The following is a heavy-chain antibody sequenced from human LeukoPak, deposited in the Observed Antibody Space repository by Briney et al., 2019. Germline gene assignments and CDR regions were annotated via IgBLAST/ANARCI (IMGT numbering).Heavy chain of an antibody. Sequence: ASVKVSCTASGYTFTGYYMHWVRQAPGQGLEWMGWINPNSGGTNYAQKFQGRVTMTRDTSISTAYMELSRLRSDDTAVYYCARDSRFLEWLLPPAFDYWGQGTLVTVSS. V-gene: IGHV1-2*02. J-gene: IGHJ4*02. CDR3: ARDSRFLEWLLPPAFDY. D-gene: IGHD3-3*01. CDR1: GYTFTGYY. CDR2: INPNSGGT.